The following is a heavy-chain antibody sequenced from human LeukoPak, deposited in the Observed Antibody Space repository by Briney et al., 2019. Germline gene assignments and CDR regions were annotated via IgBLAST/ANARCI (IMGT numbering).Heavy chain of an antibody. D-gene: IGHD3-16*02. Sequence: GSLRLSCVASGFTFSSYAMSWVRQAPGKGLEWVSAISGSGGSTYYADSVKGRFTISKDNSKNTLYLQMNSLRAEDTAVYYCAKGRTDVDPRASGFGGVISYYFDYWGQGTLVTVSS. J-gene: IGHJ4*02. CDR3: AKGRTDVDPRASGFGGVISYYFDY. V-gene: IGHV3-23*01. CDR1: GFTFSSYA. CDR2: ISGSGGST.